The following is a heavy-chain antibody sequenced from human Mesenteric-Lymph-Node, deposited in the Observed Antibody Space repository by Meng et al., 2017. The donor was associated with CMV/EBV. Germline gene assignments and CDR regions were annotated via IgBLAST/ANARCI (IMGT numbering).Heavy chain of an antibody. V-gene: IGHV1-3*01. CDR1: FTSYA. Sequence: FTSYAIHWMRQATGQRLEWMGWISADNGNTYYSQNFQGRITITRDTSASTAYMDLSSLRSEDTAIYYCARYFTGFDQAATGVSGPLHHWGQGTLVTVSS. CDR2: ISADNGNT. J-gene: IGHJ1*01. CDR3: ARYFTGFDQAATGVSGPLHH. D-gene: IGHD6-13*01.